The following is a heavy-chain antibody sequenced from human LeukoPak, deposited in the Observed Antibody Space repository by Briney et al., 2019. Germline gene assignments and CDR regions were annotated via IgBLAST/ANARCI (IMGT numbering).Heavy chain of an antibody. J-gene: IGHJ4*02. V-gene: IGHV3-48*01. Sequence: SVKGRFTISRDNAKNSLYLQMNSLRAEDTAVYYCARDPGYFHYFDYWGQGTLVTVSS. D-gene: IGHD3-22*01. CDR3: ARDPGYFHYFDY.